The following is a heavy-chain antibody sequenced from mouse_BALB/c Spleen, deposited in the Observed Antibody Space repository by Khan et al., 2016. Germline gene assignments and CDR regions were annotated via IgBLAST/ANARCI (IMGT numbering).Heavy chain of an antibody. CDR3: GSLTTVVAWDYVMDY. J-gene: IGHJ4*01. CDR2: ISSGGSYT. CDR1: GFTFSSYA. V-gene: IGHV5-9-3*01. Sequence: EVELVESGGGLVKPGGSLKLSCAASGFTFSSYAMSWVRQTPEKRLEWVATISSGGSYTYYPDSVKGRFTISRDNAKNTLYLQMSSLRSEDTAMYCCGSLTTVVAWDYVMDYWGQGTSVTVSS. D-gene: IGHD1-1*01.